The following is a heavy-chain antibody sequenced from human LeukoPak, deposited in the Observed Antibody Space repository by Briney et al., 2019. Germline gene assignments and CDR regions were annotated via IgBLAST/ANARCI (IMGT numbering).Heavy chain of an antibody. J-gene: IGHJ1*01. D-gene: IGHD2-15*01. CDR3: ARDRLGYCSGGSCYRLEYFQH. Sequence: PSETLSLTCAVYGGSFSGYYWSWIRQPPGKGLEWIGEINHSGSTNYNPSLKSRVTISVDTSKNQFSLKLSSVTAADTAVYYCARDRLGYCSGGSCYRLEYFQHWGQGTLVTVSS. CDR2: INHSGST. CDR1: GGSFSGYY. V-gene: IGHV4-34*01.